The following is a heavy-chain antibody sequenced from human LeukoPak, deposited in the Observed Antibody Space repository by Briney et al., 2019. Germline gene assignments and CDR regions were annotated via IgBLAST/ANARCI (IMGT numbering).Heavy chain of an antibody. Sequence: PGGSLRLSCAASGFTLSSYEMNWVRQAPGKGLEWVSYISSSGSTIYYADSVKGRFTISRDNAKNSLYLQMNSLRAEDTAVYYCARGRYYYDSSGYYAAYFDYWGRGTLVTVSS. CDR1: GFTLSSYE. CDR3: ARGRYYYDSSGYYAAYFDY. D-gene: IGHD3-22*01. J-gene: IGHJ4*02. V-gene: IGHV3-48*03. CDR2: ISSSGSTI.